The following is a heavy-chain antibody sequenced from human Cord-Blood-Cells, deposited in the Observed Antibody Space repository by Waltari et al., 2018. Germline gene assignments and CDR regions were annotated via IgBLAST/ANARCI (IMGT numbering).Heavy chain of an antibody. J-gene: IGHJ2*01. CDR3: ARLTRPDYDILTGYWYFDL. CDR2: IYYSVGT. CDR1: GGSISSTSYY. D-gene: IGHD3-9*01. Sequence: QLQLQESGPGLVKPSETLSLTSTVSGGSISSTSYYWGWIRHPPGKGLAWIGSIYYSVGTYNNPSLKSRVTISVDTSKNQFSVKLSAVTAADTALYYCARLTRPDYDILTGYWYFDLWGRGTLVTVSS. V-gene: IGHV4-39*01.